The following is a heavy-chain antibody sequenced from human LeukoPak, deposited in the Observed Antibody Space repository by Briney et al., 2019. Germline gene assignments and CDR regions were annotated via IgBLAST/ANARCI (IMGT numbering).Heavy chain of an antibody. Sequence: GGSLRLSCAASGFTFSSYGMHWVRQAPGKGLEWVAAIWYDGSNKYYADSVKGRFTISRDNSKNTLYLQMNSLRAEDTAVYYCAKDVAGYGYPLYLDYWGQGTLVTVSS. CDR2: IWYDGSNK. D-gene: IGHD5-12*01. CDR1: GFTFSSYG. J-gene: IGHJ4*02. V-gene: IGHV3-33*06. CDR3: AKDVAGYGYPLYLDY.